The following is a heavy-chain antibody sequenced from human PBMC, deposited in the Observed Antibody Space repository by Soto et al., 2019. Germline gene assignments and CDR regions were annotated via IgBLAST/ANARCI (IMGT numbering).Heavy chain of an antibody. CDR2: IYYGGST. J-gene: IGHJ4*02. D-gene: IGHD4-17*01. Sequence: QLQLQESGPGLVKPSETPSLTCTVSGGSISSSTYYWGWVRQPPGKGLEWIGSIYYGGSTYYNPSLKSRVTISVDASKNQFSLNLSSVTAADTAVYYCAVTVTAGDYWGQGTLVTVSS. CDR1: GGSISSSTYY. V-gene: IGHV4-39*05. CDR3: AVTVTAGDY.